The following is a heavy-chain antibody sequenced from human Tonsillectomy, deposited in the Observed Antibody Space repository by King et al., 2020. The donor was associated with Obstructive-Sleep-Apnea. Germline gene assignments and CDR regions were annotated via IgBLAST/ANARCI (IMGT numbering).Heavy chain of an antibody. CDR3: ARDMSAYDSTSPAY. CDR2: ISPNSGAT. CDR1: GYTFTGYY. J-gene: IGHJ4*02. V-gene: IGHV1-2*02. D-gene: IGHD3-10*01. Sequence: QLVQSGAEVKKPGASVKVSCKASGYTFTGYYIHWVRQAPGQGLEWMGWISPNSGATKYAQKFQDRVTMTRDTSISTAYMDLSRRRSDDTAIYYCARDMSAYDSTSPAYWGQGTLVTVSS.